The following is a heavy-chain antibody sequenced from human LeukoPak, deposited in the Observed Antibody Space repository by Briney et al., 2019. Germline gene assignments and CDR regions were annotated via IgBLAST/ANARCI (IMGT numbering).Heavy chain of an antibody. Sequence: GGSLRLSCAASGFTFSNAWMSWVRQAPGKGLEWVGRIKSKTDGGTTDYAAPVKGRFTISRDDSKNTLYLQMNSLKTEDTAVYYCTTGADCYDSSSYGYWGQGTLVTVSS. D-gene: IGHD3-22*01. J-gene: IGHJ4*02. CDR2: IKSKTDGGTT. CDR1: GFTFSNAW. CDR3: TTGADCYDSSSYGY. V-gene: IGHV3-15*01.